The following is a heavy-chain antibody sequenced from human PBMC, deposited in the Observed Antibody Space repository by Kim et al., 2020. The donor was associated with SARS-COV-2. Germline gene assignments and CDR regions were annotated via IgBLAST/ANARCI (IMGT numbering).Heavy chain of an antibody. CDR1: GGSISSSSYF. CDR3: GRSQQRQNYFDS. J-gene: IGHJ4*02. CDR2: IYYSGST. D-gene: IGHD6-13*01. Sequence: SETLSLTCTVSGGSISSSSYFWGWIRQPPGKGLEWVGNIYYSGSTYYNPSLKSRLTISVDTSMNQFSLKLNSVTAADTAVYYCGRSQQRQNYFDSWGQGALVTVSS. V-gene: IGHV4-39*01.